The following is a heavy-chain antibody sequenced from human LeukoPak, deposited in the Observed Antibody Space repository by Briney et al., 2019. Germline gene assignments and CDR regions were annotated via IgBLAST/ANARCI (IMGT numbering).Heavy chain of an antibody. CDR2: ISSSSSHI. V-gene: IGHV3-21*04. J-gene: IGHJ1*01. CDR3: ARDPVSSSWYGYFQH. Sequence: GGSLRLSCAASGFIFSSYTMNWVRQAPGKGLEWVSSISSSSSHIYYADSVKGRFTISRDNAKNSLYLQMNSLRAEDTAVYYCARDPVSSSWYGYFQHWGQGTLVSVSS. D-gene: IGHD6-13*01. CDR1: GFIFSSYT.